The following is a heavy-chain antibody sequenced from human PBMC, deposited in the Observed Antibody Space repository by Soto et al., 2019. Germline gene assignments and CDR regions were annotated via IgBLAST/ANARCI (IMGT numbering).Heavy chain of an antibody. CDR2: ISGSGGST. J-gene: IGHJ4*02. V-gene: IGHV3-23*01. Sequence: GGSLRLSCAASGFTFSSYAMSWVRQAPGKGLEWVSAISGSGGSTYYADSVKGRFTISRDNSKNTLYLQMNSLRAEDTAVYYCAKDPIAVAANGCYFAYWGQGTLVTVSS. D-gene: IGHD6-19*01. CDR3: AKDPIAVAANGCYFAY. CDR1: GFTFSSYA.